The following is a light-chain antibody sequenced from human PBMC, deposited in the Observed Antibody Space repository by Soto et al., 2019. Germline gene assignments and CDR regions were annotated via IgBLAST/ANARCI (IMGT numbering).Light chain of an antibody. CDR1: RSISDW. Sequence: IQMTQSPSVLSATVGDRVTINCRASRSISDWLAWYQQKPGKAPKLLIFDASSLQSGVPSRFSGSGSGTDFTLTISSLQPEDFATYYCQQFNNYQGTFGQRARLEIK. CDR3: QQFNNYQGT. V-gene: IGKV1-5*01. CDR2: DAS. J-gene: IGKJ5*01.